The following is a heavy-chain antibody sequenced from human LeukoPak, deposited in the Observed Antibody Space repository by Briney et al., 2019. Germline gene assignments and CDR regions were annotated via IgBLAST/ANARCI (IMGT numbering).Heavy chain of an antibody. CDR2: MNPNSGNT. CDR1: GYTFTSYD. J-gene: IGHJ4*02. V-gene: IGHV1-8*01. D-gene: IGHD3-22*01. CDR3: AATYYYDSSGYYRSGY. Sequence: GASVKVSCKASGYTFTSYDINWVRQATGQGLGWMGWMNPNSGNTGYAQKFQGRVTMTRNTSISTAYMELSSLRSEDTAVYYCAATYYYDSSGYYRSGYWGQGTLVTVSS.